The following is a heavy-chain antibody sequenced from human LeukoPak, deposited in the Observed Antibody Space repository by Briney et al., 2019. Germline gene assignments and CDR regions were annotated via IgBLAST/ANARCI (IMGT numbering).Heavy chain of an antibody. V-gene: IGHV5-51*01. CDR3: ARSSSSLNPLWFFDY. CDR2: IYPGDSDT. D-gene: IGHD5-18*01. J-gene: IGHJ4*02. CDR1: GYSFTNYW. Sequence: GESLKISCKSVGYSFTNYWIGWVRQMPGKDLEWLGIIYPGDSDTRYNPSLQGQVTISVDKSISTAYLQWSSLKASDTAMYYCARSSSSLNPLWFFDYWGQGTLVTVSS.